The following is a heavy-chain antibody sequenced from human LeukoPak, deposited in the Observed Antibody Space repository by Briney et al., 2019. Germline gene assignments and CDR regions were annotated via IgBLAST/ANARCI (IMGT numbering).Heavy chain of an antibody. Sequence: TSETLSLTCTVSGGSISIFYWSWIRQPAGKGLDWIGRIHSSGSINHNPSLKSRVTLSVDTSKNQCSLELTSVAAADTAVYYCARGTFKDGLDVWGQGTTVTVSS. CDR1: GGSISIFY. CDR3: ARGTFKDGLDV. CDR2: IHSSGSI. V-gene: IGHV4-4*07. D-gene: IGHD2/OR15-2a*01. J-gene: IGHJ6*02.